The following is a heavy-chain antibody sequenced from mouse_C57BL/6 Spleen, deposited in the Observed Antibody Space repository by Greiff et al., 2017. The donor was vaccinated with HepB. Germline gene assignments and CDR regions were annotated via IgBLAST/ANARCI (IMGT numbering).Heavy chain of an antibody. CDR1: GYTFTSYW. CDR3: ARGPIVAKYFDV. Sequence: QVQLQQPGAELVMPGASVKLSCKASGYTFTSYWMHWVKQRPGQGLEWIGEIDPSDSYTNYNQKFKGKSTLTVDKSSSTAYMQLSSLTSEDSAVYYCARGPIVAKYFDVWGTGTTVTVSS. CDR2: IDPSDSYT. V-gene: IGHV1-69*01. J-gene: IGHJ1*03. D-gene: IGHD1-1*01.